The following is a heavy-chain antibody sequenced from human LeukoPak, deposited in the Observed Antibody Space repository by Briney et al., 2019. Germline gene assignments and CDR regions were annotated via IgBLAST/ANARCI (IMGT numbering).Heavy chain of an antibody. CDR3: ARDSGTTGEVKFDP. J-gene: IGHJ5*02. V-gene: IGHV4-4*07. CDR2: IYGSGAI. CDR1: GGSISRSY. Sequence: SETLSLTCTVSGGSISRSYWSWMRQPAGKGPEWIGRIYGSGAITYNPSLESRVTMSVDTSKNQFSLKLRSVTAADTAVYYCARDSGTTGEVKFDPWGQGILVTVSS. D-gene: IGHD3-10*01.